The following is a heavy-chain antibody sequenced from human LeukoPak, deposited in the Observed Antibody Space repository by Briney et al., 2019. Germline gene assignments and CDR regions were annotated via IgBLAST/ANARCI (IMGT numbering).Heavy chain of an antibody. Sequence: ASVKVSCKASGYTFITYYMHWVRQAPGQGLEWMGVINPSGGGTSYARKFQGRVTMTRDTSTNTVYMELNSLRSEDTAVYYCARDWIRDGYNYYFDYWGQGTLVTVSS. D-gene: IGHD5-24*01. CDR3: ARDWIRDGYNYYFDY. CDR2: INPSGGGT. J-gene: IGHJ4*02. CDR1: GYTFITYY. V-gene: IGHV1-46*01.